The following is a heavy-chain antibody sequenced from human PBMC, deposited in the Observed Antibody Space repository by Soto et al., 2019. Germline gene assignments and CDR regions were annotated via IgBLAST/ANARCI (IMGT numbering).Heavy chain of an antibody. V-gene: IGHV3-30*18. CDR1: GFTFSSYG. Sequence: GGSLRLSCAASGFTFSSYGMHWVRQAPGKGLEWVAVISYDGSNKYYADSVKGRFTISRDNSKNTLYLQMNSLRAEDTAVYYCAKTVDYGDYSGRDYWGQGTLVTVS. CDR3: AKTVDYGDYSGRDY. J-gene: IGHJ4*02. CDR2: ISYDGSNK. D-gene: IGHD4-17*01.